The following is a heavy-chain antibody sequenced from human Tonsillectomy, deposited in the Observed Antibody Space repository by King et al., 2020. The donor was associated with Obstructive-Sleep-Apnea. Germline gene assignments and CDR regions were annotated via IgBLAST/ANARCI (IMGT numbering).Heavy chain of an antibody. D-gene: IGHD6-13*01. V-gene: IGHV5-51*01. CDR3: ARHIAGGLPRDAFYI. Sequence: QLVQSGAEVKKPGESLKISCKGSGYPFTTYWIGWVRQRPGKGLWLMGIIYPGDSDTSYSPSLPGQVTISADKATSTGYLDWSRLKASDTAMYYCARHIAGGLPRDAFYIWGQGTMVTVS. CDR2: IYPGDSDT. CDR1: GYPFTTYW. J-gene: IGHJ3*02.